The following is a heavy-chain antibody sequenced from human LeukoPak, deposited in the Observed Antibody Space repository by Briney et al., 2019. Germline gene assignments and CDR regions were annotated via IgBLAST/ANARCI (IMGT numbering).Heavy chain of an antibody. Sequence: ASVTVSCKAYGYPFTSSDINWVRQAPGQGLEWMGIINPSGGSTSYAQKFQGRVTMTRDTSTSTVYMELSSLRSEDTAVYYCARLTDGIAAADPHFDYWGQGTLVTVSS. CDR2: INPSGGST. D-gene: IGHD6-13*01. CDR1: GYPFTSSD. CDR3: ARLTDGIAAADPHFDY. J-gene: IGHJ4*02. V-gene: IGHV1-46*01.